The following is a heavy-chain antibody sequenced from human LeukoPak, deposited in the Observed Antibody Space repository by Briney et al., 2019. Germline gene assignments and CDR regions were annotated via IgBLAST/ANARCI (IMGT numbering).Heavy chain of an antibody. CDR3: ARDGIQLWSLYFDY. CDR2: ISSSSSYI. Sequence: PGGSLRLSCAASGFTFSSYSTNWVRQAPGKGLEWVSSISSSSSYIYYADSVKGRFTISRDNAKNSLYLQMNSLRAEDTAVYYCARDGIQLWSLYFDYWGQGTLVTVSS. V-gene: IGHV3-21*01. J-gene: IGHJ4*02. CDR1: GFTFSSYS. D-gene: IGHD5-18*01.